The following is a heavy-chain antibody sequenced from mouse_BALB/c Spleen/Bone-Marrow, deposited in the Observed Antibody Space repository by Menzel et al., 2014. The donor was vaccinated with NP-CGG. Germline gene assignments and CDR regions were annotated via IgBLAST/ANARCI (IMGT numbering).Heavy chain of an antibody. CDR2: INPITGYT. V-gene: IGHV1-7*01. D-gene: IGHD2-4*01. CDR1: GYTFTSYW. Sequence: QVQLQQSGAQVAKPGASVKMSCKASGYTFTSYWMHWVKQRPGQGLEWIGYINPITGYTEYNQKFKDKATLAADKSSSTAYMQLSSLTSEDSAVYYCARNYDYDGGYCAMDYWVKEPQSPSPQ. J-gene: IGHJ4*01. CDR3: ARNYDYDGGYCAMDY.